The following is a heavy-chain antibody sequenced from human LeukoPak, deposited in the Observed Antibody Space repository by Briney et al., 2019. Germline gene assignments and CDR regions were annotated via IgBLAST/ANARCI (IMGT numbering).Heavy chain of an antibody. CDR2: INPNSGGT. CDR3: ARIMTTVSTLPNRTGI. D-gene: IGHD4-17*01. J-gene: IGHJ4*02. CDR1: GYTFTGYY. V-gene: IGHV1-2*06. Sequence: ASVKVSCKASGYTFTGYYMHWVRQAPGQGLEWVGRINPNSGGTNYAQNFQGRVTMTRDTSISTGYMELSSLRSDDTAVYYCARIMTTVSTLPNRTGIWGQGTLVTVSS.